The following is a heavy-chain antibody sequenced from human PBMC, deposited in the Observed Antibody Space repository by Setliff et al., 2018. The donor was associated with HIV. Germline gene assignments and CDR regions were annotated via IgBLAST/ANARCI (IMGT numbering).Heavy chain of an antibody. CDR2: FDPEERDT. CDR1: GYTLIELS. D-gene: IGHD3-22*01. J-gene: IGHJ4*02. CDR3: AADYYDSSGFYVWLGF. V-gene: IGHV1-24*01. Sequence: ASVKVSCKVSGYTLIELSIHWVRQAPGKGLEWLGGFDPEERDTNYAQKFQGRFTMTEDTSTDTAYMELSRLRSEDTTVYFCAADYYDSSGFYVWLGFWGQGTLVTVPQ.